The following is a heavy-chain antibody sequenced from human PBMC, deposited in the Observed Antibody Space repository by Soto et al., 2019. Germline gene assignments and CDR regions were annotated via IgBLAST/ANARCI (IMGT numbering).Heavy chain of an antibody. V-gene: IGHV1-69*02. CDR1: GGTFSRYT. Sequence: QVQLVQSGAEVKKPGSSVKVSCKASGGTFSRYTISWVRQAPGQGLEWMGRIIPILAIVNFAQKFQGRVRTTVDXXRSTAYMELSSLRSEDTAVYYCASSSGWCRRLLDYWGQGTLVTVSS. D-gene: IGHD6-19*01. CDR3: ASSSGWCRRLLDY. CDR2: IIPILAIV. J-gene: IGHJ4*02.